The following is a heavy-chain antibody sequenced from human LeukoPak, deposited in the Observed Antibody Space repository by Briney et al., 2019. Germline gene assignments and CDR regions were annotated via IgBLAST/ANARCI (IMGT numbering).Heavy chain of an antibody. V-gene: IGHV3-23*01. CDR2: IFPSGGEI. Sequence: GGSLRLSCAASGFTFSAFAMIWVRQPPGKGLEWVSSIFPSGGEIHYADSVRGRFTISRDNSKSTLSLQMNSLRAEDTVIYYCATYRQVLLPFESWGQGTLVTVSS. D-gene: IGHD2-8*02. CDR1: GFTFSAFA. CDR3: ATYRQVLLPFES. J-gene: IGHJ4*02.